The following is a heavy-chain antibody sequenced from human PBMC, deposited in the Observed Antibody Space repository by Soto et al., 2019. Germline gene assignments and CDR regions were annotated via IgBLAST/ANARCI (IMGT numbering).Heavy chain of an antibody. V-gene: IGHV5-51*01. CDR3: ARRSGDYGPFDC. D-gene: IGHD3-10*01. CDR1: GFYFATYW. CDR2: IYPRDSDT. Sequence: GESLKISCKGSGFYFATYWIGWVRQLPGKGLEWVGIIYPRDSDTRYSPSFQGQVTMSADKSISTSYLQWGSLRASDTAMYYCARRSGDYGPFDCWGQGTLVTVSS. J-gene: IGHJ4*02.